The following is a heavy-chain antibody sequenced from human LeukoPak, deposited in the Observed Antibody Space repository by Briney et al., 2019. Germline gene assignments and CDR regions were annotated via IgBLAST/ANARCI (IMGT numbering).Heavy chain of an antibody. D-gene: IGHD5-24*01. V-gene: IGHV4-59*01. CDR2: IYYSGST. CDR1: GGSISSYY. CDR3: AREVEMATNAFDL. J-gene: IGHJ3*01. Sequence: PSETLSLTCTVSGGSISSYYWSWIRQPPGKGLEWIGYIYYSGSTNYNPSLKSRVTISVDTSKNQFSLKLSSVTAADTAVYYCAREVEMATNAFDLWGQGTMVTVSS.